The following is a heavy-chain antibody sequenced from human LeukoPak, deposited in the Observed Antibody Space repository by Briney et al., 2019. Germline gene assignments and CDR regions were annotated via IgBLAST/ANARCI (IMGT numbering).Heavy chain of an antibody. Sequence: GGSLRLSCAASGFTFSSYEMNWVRQAPGKGLEWVSYISSSGSTMYYADSVKGRFTISRDNAKNSLCLQMNSLRVEDTAVYYCVRVDEDSSGWYKAFDIWGQGTMVTVSS. V-gene: IGHV3-48*03. CDR1: GFTFSSYE. J-gene: IGHJ3*02. CDR3: VRVDEDSSGWYKAFDI. CDR2: ISSSGSTM. D-gene: IGHD6-19*01.